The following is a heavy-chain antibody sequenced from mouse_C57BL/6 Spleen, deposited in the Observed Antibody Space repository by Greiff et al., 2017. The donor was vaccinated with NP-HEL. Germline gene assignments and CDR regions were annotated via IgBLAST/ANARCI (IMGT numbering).Heavy chain of an antibody. Sequence: QVQLQQPGAELVKPGASVKLSCKASGYTFTSYWMHWVKQRPGRGLEWIGRIDPNSGGTKYNEKFKSKATLTVDKPSSTAYVQLSSLISEDSAVYYCARDGDYDYDVGFAYWGQGTLVTVSA. CDR1: GYTFTSYW. D-gene: IGHD2-4*01. V-gene: IGHV1-72*01. J-gene: IGHJ3*01. CDR2: IDPNSGGT. CDR3: ARDGDYDYDVGFAY.